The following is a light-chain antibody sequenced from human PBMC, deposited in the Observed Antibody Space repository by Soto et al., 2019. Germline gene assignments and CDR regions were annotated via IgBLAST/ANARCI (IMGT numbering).Light chain of an antibody. Sequence: EIVITQSPATLSVSPGERATLSYRARQRMSSDVAWYQQKPRQAPRLLIYDVITRATGIPDRFSGSGSGTDSTLTIKRLEQEDVVEYYCQQYGSSPSSFGQGTKVEIK. CDR2: DVI. J-gene: IGKJ1*01. CDR1: QRMSSD. CDR3: QQYGSSPSS. V-gene: IGKV3-20*01.